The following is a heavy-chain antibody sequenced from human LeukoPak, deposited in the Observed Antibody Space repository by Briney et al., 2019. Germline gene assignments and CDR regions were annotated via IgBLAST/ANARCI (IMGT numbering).Heavy chain of an antibody. D-gene: IGHD1-26*01. J-gene: IGHJ4*02. CDR1: GFTFSSYW. CDR2: IIQDGSEK. V-gene: IGHV3-7*03. CDR3: AAYSGVHHKTFDD. Sequence: GGSLRLSCEASGFTFSSYWMGWVRQAPGKGLEWVANIIQDGSEKYYVDSVRGRFTISRDNVKNSLYLQMNSLRVEDTALYFCAAYSGVHHKTFDDWGQGTLVTVSS.